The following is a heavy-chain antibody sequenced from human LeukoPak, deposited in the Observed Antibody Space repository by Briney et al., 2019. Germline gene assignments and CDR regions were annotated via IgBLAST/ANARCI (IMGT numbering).Heavy chain of an antibody. CDR1: GFTFSSYG. V-gene: IGHV3-33*01. D-gene: IGHD6-13*01. Sequence: PGRSLILSCAASGFTFSSYGMHWVRQAPGKGLEWVAVIWSDGSSKQYADSVKGRFTISRDNSKNTLYLQKSSLRAEDTALYDCVRGQPPSYYDMDVWGQGTTVTVSS. CDR3: VRGQPPSYYDMDV. CDR2: IWSDGSSK. J-gene: IGHJ6*02.